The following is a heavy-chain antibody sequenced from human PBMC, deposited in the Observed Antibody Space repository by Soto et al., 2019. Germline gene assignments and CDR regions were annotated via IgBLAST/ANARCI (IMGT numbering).Heavy chain of an antibody. CDR1: GGSISSGDYY. CDR3: ARGSGPADYDFWSGHFSPPWYFDL. CDR2: TYYSGST. D-gene: IGHD3-3*01. Sequence: SETLSLTCTVSGGSISSGDYYWSWIRQPPGKGLEWIGYTYYSGSTYYNPSLKSRVTISVDTSKNQFSLKLSSVTAADTAVYYCARGSGPADYDFWSGHFSPPWYFDLWGRGTLVTVYS. J-gene: IGHJ2*01. V-gene: IGHV4-30-4*01.